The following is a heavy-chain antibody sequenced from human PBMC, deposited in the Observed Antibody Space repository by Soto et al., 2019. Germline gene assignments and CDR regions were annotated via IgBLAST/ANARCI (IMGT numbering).Heavy chain of an antibody. J-gene: IGHJ6*02. CDR2: FFSDAER. Sequence: QVTLKESGPVLVKPTETLTLTCTISGFSLSNGRSGVSWIRQPPGKALEWLAHFFSDAERSYSTSMQSRLTMSNDTSGTQVVLSMTNMGPQDTGTYYCARLNADSGSHYYALDVWGQGTTVTVSS. CDR3: ARLNADSGSHYYALDV. D-gene: IGHD4-17*01. V-gene: IGHV2-26*03. CDR1: GFSLSNGRSG.